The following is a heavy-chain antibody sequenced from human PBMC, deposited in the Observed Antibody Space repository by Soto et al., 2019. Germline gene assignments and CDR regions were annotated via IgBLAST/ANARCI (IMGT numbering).Heavy chain of an antibody. Sequence: SVKVSCKASGGTFSSYTISWVRQAPGQGLEWMGRIIPILGIANYAQKFQGRVTITADKSTSTAYMELSSLRSEDTAVYYCARPDSGYDSLFDYWGQGTLVTVSS. J-gene: IGHJ4*02. CDR2: IIPILGIA. CDR1: GGTFSSYT. D-gene: IGHD5-12*01. CDR3: ARPDSGYDSLFDY. V-gene: IGHV1-69*02.